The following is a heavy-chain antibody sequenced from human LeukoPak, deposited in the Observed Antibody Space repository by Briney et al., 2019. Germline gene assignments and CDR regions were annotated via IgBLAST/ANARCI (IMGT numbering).Heavy chain of an antibody. J-gene: IGHJ4*02. D-gene: IGHD6-13*01. CDR3: ARHLPGIAAADPSGYFDY. V-gene: IGHV4-38-2*01. CDR2: IYHSGST. Sequence: PSETLSLTCAVSGYSISSGYYWGWIRQPPGKGLEWIGSIYHSGSTYYNPSLKSRVTISVDTSKNQFSLKLSSVIAADTAVYYCARHLPGIAAADPSGYFDYWGQGTLVTVSS. CDR1: GYSISSGYY.